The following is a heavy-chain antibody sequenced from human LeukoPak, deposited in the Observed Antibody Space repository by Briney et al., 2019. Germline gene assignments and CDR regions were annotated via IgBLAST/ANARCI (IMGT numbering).Heavy chain of an antibody. CDR1: GYTFTTYG. J-gene: IGHJ5*02. CDR2: IIPIFGTA. CDR3: ARSVTGGWFNP. Sequence: ASVKVSCKASGYTFTTYGISWVRQAPGQGLEWMGGIIPIFGTANYAQKFQGRVTITADESTSTAYMELSSLRSEDTAVYYCARSVTGGWFNPWGQGTLVTVSS. V-gene: IGHV1-69*13. D-gene: IGHD2-15*01.